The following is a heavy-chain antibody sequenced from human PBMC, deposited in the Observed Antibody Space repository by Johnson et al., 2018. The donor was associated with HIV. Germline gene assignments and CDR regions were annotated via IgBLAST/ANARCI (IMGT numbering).Heavy chain of an antibody. J-gene: IGHJ3*02. CDR1: GFTFSSYW. D-gene: IGHD6-13*01. Sequence: VQLVESGGGLVQPGGSLRLSCAASGFTFSSYWMSWVRQAPGKGLEWVANIKQDGSEKYYADSVKGRFTISRDNSKNTLYLQMNSLRAEDTAVYYCAKEGWAAAQEGWGAFDIWGQGTMVTVSS. CDR2: IKQDGSEK. V-gene: IGHV3-7*01. CDR3: AKEGWAAAQEGWGAFDI.